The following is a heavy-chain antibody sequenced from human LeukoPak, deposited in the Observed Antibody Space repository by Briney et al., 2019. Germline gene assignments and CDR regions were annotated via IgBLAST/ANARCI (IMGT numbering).Heavy chain of an antibody. J-gene: IGHJ4*02. CDR2: INPGDAST. CDR1: GYIFTNYY. V-gene: IGHV1-46*01. D-gene: IGHD2-15*01. CDR3: ARVYCSGGSCYGEVFDY. Sequence: ASVKVSCKASGYIFTNYYMQWVRQAPGEGLEWVGIINPGDASTSYAQKFKGRVTMTRDTSTSTVYMDLSSLRSEDTAMYYCARVYCSGGSCYGEVFDYWGQGTLVTVSS.